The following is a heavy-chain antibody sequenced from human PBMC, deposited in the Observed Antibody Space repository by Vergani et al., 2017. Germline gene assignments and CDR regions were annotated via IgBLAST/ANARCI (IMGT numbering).Heavy chain of an antibody. Sequence: QLQLQESGPGLVKPSETLSLTCTVSGGSISSSSYYWGWIRQPPGKGLEWIGSIYYSGSTYYNPSLKSRVTISVDTSKNQFSLKLSSVTAADTAVYYCARDGSGSYFSRFDYWGQGTLVTVSS. CDR2: IYYSGST. CDR3: ARDGSGSYFSRFDY. CDR1: GGSISSSSYY. V-gene: IGHV4-39*02. D-gene: IGHD3-10*01. J-gene: IGHJ4*02.